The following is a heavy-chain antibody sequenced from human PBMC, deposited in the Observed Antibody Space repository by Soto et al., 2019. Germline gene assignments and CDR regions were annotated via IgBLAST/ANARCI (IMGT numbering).Heavy chain of an antibody. CDR2: IKQDGSEK. Sequence: GGSLRLSCAASGFTFSSYWMSWVRQAPGKGLEWVANIKQDGSEKYYVDSVKGRFTISRDNAKNSLYRQMNSLRAEDTAVYYCARDGNCSGGSCYYYYGMDGWGQGTTVTVSS. CDR1: GFTFSSYW. CDR3: ARDGNCSGGSCYYYYGMDG. D-gene: IGHD2-15*01. J-gene: IGHJ6*02. V-gene: IGHV3-7*01.